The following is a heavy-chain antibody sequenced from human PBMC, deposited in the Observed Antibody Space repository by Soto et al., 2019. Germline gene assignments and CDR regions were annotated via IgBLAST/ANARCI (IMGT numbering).Heavy chain of an antibody. Sequence: GGSLRLSCAASGFTFSSYGMHWVRQAPGKGLEWVAVISYDGSNKYYADSVKGRFTISRDNSKNTLYLQMNSLRAEDTAVYYCAKDLSAGYYYGMDVWGQGTKVTVSS. CDR1: GFTFSSYG. V-gene: IGHV3-30*18. CDR2: ISYDGSNK. J-gene: IGHJ6*02. CDR3: AKDLSAGYYYGMDV.